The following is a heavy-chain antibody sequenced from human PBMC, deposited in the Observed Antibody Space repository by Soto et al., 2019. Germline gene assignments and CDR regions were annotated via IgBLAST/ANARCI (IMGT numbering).Heavy chain of an antibody. J-gene: IGHJ5*02. CDR1: GDTFSSNA. D-gene: IGHD6-6*01. V-gene: IGHV3-23*01. CDR2: ISAGGGTT. Sequence: GGSLRLSCASSGDTFSSNAMSCIRQAPGKGLEWVSAISAGGGTTSYSDSVKGRFTISRDNSKNTLYLQMNTLKAEDTAVYYCAKDIRSIWTKNWFDPWGQGTLVTVSS. CDR3: AKDIRSIWTKNWFDP.